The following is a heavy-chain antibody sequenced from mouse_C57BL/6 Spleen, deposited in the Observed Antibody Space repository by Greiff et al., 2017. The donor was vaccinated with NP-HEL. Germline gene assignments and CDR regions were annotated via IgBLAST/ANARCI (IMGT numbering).Heavy chain of an antibody. Sequence: VQLQQPGAELVRPGSSVKLSCKASGYTFTSYWMDWVKQRPGQGLEWIGNIYPSDSETHYNQKFKDKATLTVDKSSSTAYMQLSSLTSEDSAVYYCARFYYYFDYWGQGTTLTVSS. D-gene: IGHD2-3*01. J-gene: IGHJ2*01. CDR3: ARFYYYFDY. CDR1: GYTFTSYW. CDR2: IYPSDSET. V-gene: IGHV1-61*01.